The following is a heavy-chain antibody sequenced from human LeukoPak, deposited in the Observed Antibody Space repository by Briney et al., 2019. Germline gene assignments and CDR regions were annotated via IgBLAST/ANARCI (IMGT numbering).Heavy chain of an antibody. Sequence: PGGSLRLSCEVSEFTFSNSWMSWVRQALGKGLEWVSGISGGGGATYSADSVKGRFTISRDNSKNTMYLQMNSLRVEDTALYYCATISGNFDYFDYWGQGTLVTVSS. J-gene: IGHJ4*02. CDR2: ISGGGGAT. CDR1: EFTFSNSW. CDR3: ATISGNFDYFDY. D-gene: IGHD1-26*01. V-gene: IGHV3-23*01.